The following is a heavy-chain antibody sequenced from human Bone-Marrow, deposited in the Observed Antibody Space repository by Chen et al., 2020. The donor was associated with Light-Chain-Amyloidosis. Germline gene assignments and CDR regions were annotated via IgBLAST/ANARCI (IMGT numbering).Heavy chain of an antibody. CDR3: ARRRDGYNFDY. V-gene: IGHV5-51*01. D-gene: IGHD5-12*01. Sequence: EVQLEQSGPEVKKPGESLKISCKGSGYTFPNYWIGWVRQMPGKGLEWMGVIYPDDSNVRYSPSLEGQVTVSADTSITTAYLQWRSLKASNTAMYYCARRRDGYNFDYWGQGTLVTVSS. CDR1: GYTFPNYW. CDR2: IYPDDSNV. J-gene: IGHJ4*02.